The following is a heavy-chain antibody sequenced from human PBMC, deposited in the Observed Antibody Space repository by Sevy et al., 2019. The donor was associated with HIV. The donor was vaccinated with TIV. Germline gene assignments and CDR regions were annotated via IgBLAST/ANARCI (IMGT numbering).Heavy chain of an antibody. J-gene: IGHJ6*02. CDR1: GFTFSSYW. Sequence: GGSLRLSCAASGFTFSSYWMSWVRQAPGKGLEWVANIKQDGSEKYYVDSVKGRFTISRDNAKNSLYLQMNSLRAEDMAVYYCARDGTTRYGYWYRIAAPYYGMDVWGQGTTVTVSS. CDR2: IKQDGSEK. CDR3: ARDGTTRYGYWYRIAAPYYGMDV. D-gene: IGHD5-18*01. V-gene: IGHV3-7*03.